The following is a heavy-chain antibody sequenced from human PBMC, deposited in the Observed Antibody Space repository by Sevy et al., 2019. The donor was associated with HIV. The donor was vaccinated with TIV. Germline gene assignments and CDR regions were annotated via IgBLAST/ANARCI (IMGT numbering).Heavy chain of an antibody. CDR2: IYYSGST. V-gene: IGHV4-59*01. J-gene: IGHJ3*02. Sequence: SETLSLTCTVSGGSISSYYWSWIRQPPGKGLEWIGYIYYSGSTNYNPSLKSRVTISVDTSKNQFSLKLSSVTAADTAVYYCARGDYVWGSYRSHAFDIWGQWTMVTVSS. CDR1: GGSISSYY. D-gene: IGHD3-16*02. CDR3: ARGDYVWGSYRSHAFDI.